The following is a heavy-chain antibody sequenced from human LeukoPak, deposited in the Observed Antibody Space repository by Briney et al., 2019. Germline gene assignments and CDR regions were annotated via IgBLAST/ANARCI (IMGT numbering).Heavy chain of an antibody. D-gene: IGHD3-10*01. Sequence: ASVKVSCKASGYTFTSYDINWVRQATGQGLEWMGWMNPNSGNTGYAQKFQGRVTMTRDTSISTAYMELSSLRSEDTAVYYCARRLLWFGEFHPWGQGTLVTVSS. V-gene: IGHV1-8*01. CDR2: MNPNSGNT. CDR3: ARRLLWFGEFHP. J-gene: IGHJ5*02. CDR1: GYTFTSYD.